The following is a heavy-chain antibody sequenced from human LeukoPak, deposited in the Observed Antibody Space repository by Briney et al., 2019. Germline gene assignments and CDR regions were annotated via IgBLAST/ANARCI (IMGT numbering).Heavy chain of an antibody. CDR3: ARGRSSSWPRTGKGNWFDP. CDR1: GGTFSSYA. J-gene: IGHJ5*02. V-gene: IGHV1-69*06. D-gene: IGHD6-13*01. Sequence: GASVKVSCKASGGTFSSYAISWVRQAPGQGLEWMGGIIPIFGTANYAQKFQGRVTITADKSTSTAYMELSSLRSEDTAVYYCARGRSSSWPRTGKGNWFDPWGQGTLVTVSS. CDR2: IIPIFGTA.